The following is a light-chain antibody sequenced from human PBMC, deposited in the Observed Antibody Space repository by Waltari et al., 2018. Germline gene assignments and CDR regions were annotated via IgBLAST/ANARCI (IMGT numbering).Light chain of an antibody. CDR3: QQYYSDKT. CDR2: WAS. J-gene: IGKJ1*01. CDR1: QSILSSSNNRNF. Sequence: DIVMTQSPNSRAVSLGERATISCKSSQSILSSSNNRNFLSWYQQKPGQPPKILIYWASTRESGVPDRFSGSGSGTDFTLTISSLQAEDVAVYYCQQYYSDKTFGQGTKVEIK. V-gene: IGKV4-1*01.